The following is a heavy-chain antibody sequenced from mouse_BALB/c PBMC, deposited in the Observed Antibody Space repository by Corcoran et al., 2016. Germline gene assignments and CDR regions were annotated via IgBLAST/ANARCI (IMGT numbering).Heavy chain of an antibody. J-gene: IGHJ3*01. CDR3: ARSISSGFACFAY. V-gene: IGHV9-3-1*01. D-gene: IGHD3-1*01. CDR2: INTYTGEP. Sequence: QIQLVQSGPELTKPGETVKMSCKASGYTFTNYGMNWVKQAPGKGLKWMGWINTYTGEPTYADDFKGRFAFSLETSASTAYLQINNLKNEDTATYFCARSISSGFACFAYWGQGTLVTVSA. CDR1: GYTFTNYG.